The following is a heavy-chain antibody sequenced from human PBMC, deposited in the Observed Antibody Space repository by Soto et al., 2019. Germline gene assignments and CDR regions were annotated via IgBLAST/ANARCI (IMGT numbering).Heavy chain of an antibody. Sequence: GGSLRLSCAASGFTFSSYGMHWVRQAPGKGLEWVAVIWYDGSNKYYADSVKGRFTISRDNSKNTLYLQMNSLRAEDTAVYYCAREGGYSYGSAFDIWGQGTMVTV. D-gene: IGHD5-18*01. CDR1: GFTFSSYG. CDR2: IWYDGSNK. J-gene: IGHJ3*02. CDR3: AREGGYSYGSAFDI. V-gene: IGHV3-33*01.